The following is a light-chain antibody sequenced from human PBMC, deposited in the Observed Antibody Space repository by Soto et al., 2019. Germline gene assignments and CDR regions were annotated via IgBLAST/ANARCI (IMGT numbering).Light chain of an antibody. V-gene: IGKV3-11*01. Sequence: EICFTHSPGTLSSFPCYRFTLSCMAIQYINTRLAWYQHRPGQAPRLLIYQTSIRAAGIPARFSASGTGTDFTLTISDVQPEDFAVYYCHQRQSWPRTFGQGTKVDIK. CDR1: QYINTR. J-gene: IGKJ1*01. CDR2: QTS. CDR3: HQRQSWPRT.